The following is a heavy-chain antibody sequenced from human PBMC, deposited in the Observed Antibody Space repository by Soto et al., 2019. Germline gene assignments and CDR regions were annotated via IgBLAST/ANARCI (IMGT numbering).Heavy chain of an antibody. CDR3: AKGVELDV. CDR1: GFSFSSFA. J-gene: IGHJ6*04. Sequence: EVLLLESGGGLVQPGGSLRLSCEASGFSFSSFAMNWVRQAPGKALEWVSAIGDSGASTYYADSVKGRFTISRDNSRNTLYLQLTSLRAGETAVYYCAKGVELDVWGNGTTVTVSS. CDR2: IGDSGAST. V-gene: IGHV3-23*01. D-gene: IGHD1-26*01.